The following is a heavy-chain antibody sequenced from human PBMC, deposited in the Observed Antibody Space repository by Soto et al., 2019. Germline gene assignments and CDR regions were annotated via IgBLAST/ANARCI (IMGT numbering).Heavy chain of an antibody. V-gene: IGHV5-51*01. CDR1: GYSFTSYW. CDR2: IYPGDSDT. D-gene: IGHD5-18*01. CDR3: ARSRRIQLWGNYHYHYGMEV. J-gene: IGHJ6*02. Sequence: GESLKISCKGSGYSFTSYWIGWVRQMPGKGLEWMGIIYPGDSDTRYSPSFQGQVTISADKSISTAYLQWSSLKASDTAMYYCARSRRIQLWGNYHYHYGMEVWGPATTVTVSS.